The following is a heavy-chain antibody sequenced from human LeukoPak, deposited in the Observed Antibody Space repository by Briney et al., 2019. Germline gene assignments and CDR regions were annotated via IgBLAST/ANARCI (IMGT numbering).Heavy chain of an antibody. CDR2: INPNSGGT. Sequence: ASVKVSCKASGYTFTGYYMHWVRQAPGQGLEWMGRINPNSGGTSYAQKFQGRVTMTRDTSISTAYMELSRLTSDDTAVYYCARDRGRELSDYWGQGTLVTVSS. J-gene: IGHJ4*02. V-gene: IGHV1-2*06. CDR1: GYTFTGYY. D-gene: IGHD1-26*01. CDR3: ARDRGRELSDY.